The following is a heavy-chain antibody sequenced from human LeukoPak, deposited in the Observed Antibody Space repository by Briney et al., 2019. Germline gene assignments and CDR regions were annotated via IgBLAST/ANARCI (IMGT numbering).Heavy chain of an antibody. CDR2: ISYDGSNK. V-gene: IGHV3-30*18. CDR1: GFTFSSYW. CDR3: AKDSSSSSTSYYFDY. J-gene: IGHJ4*02. Sequence: GGSLRLSCAASGFTFSSYWMSWVRQAPGKGLEWVAVISYDGSNKNYADSVKGRFTISRDNSKNTLYLQMNSLRAEDTAVYYCAKDSSSSSTSYYFDYWGQGTLVTVSS. D-gene: IGHD6-13*01.